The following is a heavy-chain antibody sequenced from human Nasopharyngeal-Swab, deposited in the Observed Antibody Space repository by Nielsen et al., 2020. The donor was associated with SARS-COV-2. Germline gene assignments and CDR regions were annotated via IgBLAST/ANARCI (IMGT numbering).Heavy chain of an antibody. CDR2: ISGSGGTT. CDR1: GFTFSSYA. V-gene: IGHV3-23*01. D-gene: IGHD2-21*01. CDR3: AKDRGTYSSFAMDA. Sequence: GGSLRLSCAASGFTFSSYAMSWVRQAPGKGLEWVSAISGSGGTTYYADSVKGRFTISRDNSKNTLYLQMNSLRAEDTAVYYCAKDRGTYSSFAMDAWGRGTTVTVSS. J-gene: IGHJ6*02.